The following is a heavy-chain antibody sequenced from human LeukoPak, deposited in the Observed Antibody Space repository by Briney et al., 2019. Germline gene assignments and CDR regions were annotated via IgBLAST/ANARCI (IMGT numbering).Heavy chain of an antibody. CDR2: IYYSGRT. D-gene: IGHD1-14*01. CDR3: ARTTRSEYYYGMDV. J-gene: IGHJ6*02. Sequence: SETLSLTCTVSGGSISSYYWSWIRQPPGKGLEWIGSIYYSGRTYYNPSLKSRVTISVDTSKNQFSLNLSSVTAADTAVYYCARTTRSEYYYGMDVWGQGTTVTVSS. CDR1: GGSISSYY. V-gene: IGHV4-59*04.